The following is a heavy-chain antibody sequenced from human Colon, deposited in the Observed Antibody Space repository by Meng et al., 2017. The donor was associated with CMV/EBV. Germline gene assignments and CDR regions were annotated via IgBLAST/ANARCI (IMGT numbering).Heavy chain of an antibody. CDR1: FTFSSYG. J-gene: IGHJ4*02. Sequence: FTFSSYGMHWVRQAPGKGLEWVAVIWYDGSNKYYADSVKGRFTISRDNSKNTLYLQMNSLRAEDTAVYYCAKDRGAYCGGDCWTGFDYWGQGTLVTVSS. CDR3: AKDRGAYCGGDCWTGFDY. V-gene: IGHV3-33*06. CDR2: IWYDGSNK. D-gene: IGHD2-21*01.